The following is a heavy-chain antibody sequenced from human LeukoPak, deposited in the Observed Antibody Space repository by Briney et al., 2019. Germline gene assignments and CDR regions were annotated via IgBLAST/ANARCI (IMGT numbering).Heavy chain of an antibody. V-gene: IGHV3-23*01. CDR1: GFTFSSYA. CDR2: ISGSGGST. J-gene: IGHJ3*02. D-gene: IGHD4-17*01. Sequence: GGSLRLSCAASGFTFSSYAMSWVRQAPGKGLEWVSAISGSGGSTYYADSVKGRFTISRDNSKNALYLQMNSLRAEDTAVYYCAKDLGPDYGDNVVEGHAFDIWGQGTMVTVSS. CDR3: AKDLGPDYGDNVVEGHAFDI.